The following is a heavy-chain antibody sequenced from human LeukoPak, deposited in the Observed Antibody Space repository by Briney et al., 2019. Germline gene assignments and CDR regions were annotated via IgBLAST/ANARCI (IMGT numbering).Heavy chain of an antibody. V-gene: IGHV1-2*02. CDR3: ASLEYDFWSGHVFDY. CDR1: GYTFTGYY. J-gene: IGHJ4*02. D-gene: IGHD3-3*01. CDR2: INPNNGGT. Sequence: ASVKVSCKASGYTFTGYYIHWVRQAPGQGLEWMGWINPNNGGTNFAQKFQGRVTMTRDTSISTAYMELTRLRSDDTGVYYCASLEYDFWSGHVFDYWGQGTEVTVSS.